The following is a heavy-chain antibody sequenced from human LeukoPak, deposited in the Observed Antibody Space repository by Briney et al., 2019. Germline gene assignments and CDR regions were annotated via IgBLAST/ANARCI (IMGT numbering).Heavy chain of an antibody. CDR3: VRDRGTYRPIDY. Sequence: PGRSLTLSCAASGHTFSRHGIHWVRQAPGKGLEWVSSISYTGTYIYYADSVKGRFTISRDNAQNSLYLQMNSLRAEDTAIYYCVRDRGTYRPIDYWGQGTLVTVSS. D-gene: IGHD1-26*01. J-gene: IGHJ4*02. CDR2: ISYTGTYI. CDR1: GHTFSRHG. V-gene: IGHV3-21*04.